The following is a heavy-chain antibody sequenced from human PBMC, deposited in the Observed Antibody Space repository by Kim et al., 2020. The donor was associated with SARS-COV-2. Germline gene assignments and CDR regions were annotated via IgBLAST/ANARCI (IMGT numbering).Heavy chain of an antibody. CDR3: ARHIQAVGPGP. Sequence: SETLSLTCTVSAGSISSSDYFWGWIRQPPGKGLEWIGSIYTGSTYYNPSLKSRVTISVDMSKNQFSLRLSSVTAADTAVYYCARHIQAVGPGPWGQGTLVTVSS. V-gene: IGHV4-39*01. CDR1: AGSISSSDYF. D-gene: IGHD1-26*01. CDR2: IYTGST. J-gene: IGHJ5*02.